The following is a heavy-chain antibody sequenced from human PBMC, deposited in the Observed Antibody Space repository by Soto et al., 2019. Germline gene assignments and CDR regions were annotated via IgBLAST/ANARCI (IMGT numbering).Heavy chain of an antibody. D-gene: IGHD3-9*01. CDR3: ARGYYDILTGYDY. J-gene: IGHJ4*02. CDR2: INPNSGGT. CDR1: GYTFTGYY. V-gene: IGHV1-2*04. Sequence: GASVKVSCKASGYTFTGYYMHWVRQAPGQGLEWMGWINPNSGGTNYAQKFQGWVTMTRDTSINTAYMELSRLRSDDTAVYYCARGYYDILTGYDYWGQGTLVTSPQ.